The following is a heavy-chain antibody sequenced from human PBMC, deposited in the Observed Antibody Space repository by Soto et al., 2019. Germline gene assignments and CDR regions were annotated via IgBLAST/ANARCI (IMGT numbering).Heavy chain of an antibody. CDR2: ITTSSSFR. J-gene: IGHJ4*02. CDR1: GFSFSTYS. D-gene: IGHD2-15*01. CDR3: ARDLGVALATLTLDY. Sequence: GGSLRLSCAASGFSFSTYSMNWVRQAPGKGLEWVADITTSSSFRFYADSVKGRFTISRDDAKNSLYLQMNSLRAEDTGVYYCARDLGVALATLTLDYWGQGTLVPVSS. V-gene: IGHV3-21*01.